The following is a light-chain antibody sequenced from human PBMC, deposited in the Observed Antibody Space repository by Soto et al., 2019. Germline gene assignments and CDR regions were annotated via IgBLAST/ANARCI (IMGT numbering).Light chain of an antibody. Sequence: QSALTQPASVSGSPGQSITISCTGTSSDVGVYNYVSWYQQHPGKAPKLMIYDVTNRPSGISNRFSGSKSGNTASLTISGLQAEDEADYFCSSYTSSTTLYVFGTGTKLTV. CDR1: SSDVGVYNY. CDR2: DVT. V-gene: IGLV2-14*01. J-gene: IGLJ1*01. CDR3: SSYTSSTTLYV.